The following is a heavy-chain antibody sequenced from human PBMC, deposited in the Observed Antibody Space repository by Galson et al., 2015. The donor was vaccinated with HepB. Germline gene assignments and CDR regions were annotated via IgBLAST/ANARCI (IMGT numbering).Heavy chain of an antibody. D-gene: IGHD2-2*01. CDR3: AHSGSAVEEVVPAAPFDP. J-gene: IGHJ5*02. V-gene: IGHV2-5*02. CDR2: IYWDDDK. Sequence: PALVKPTQTLTLTCTFSGFSLSTSGVGVGWIRQPPGKALEWLALIYWDDDKRYSPSLKSRLTITKDTSKNQVVLTMTNMDPVDTATYYCAHSGSAVEEVVPAAPFDPWGQGTLVTVSS. CDR1: GFSLSTSGVG.